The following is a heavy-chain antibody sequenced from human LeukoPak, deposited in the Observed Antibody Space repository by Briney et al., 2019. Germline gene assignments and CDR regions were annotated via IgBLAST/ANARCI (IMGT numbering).Heavy chain of an antibody. V-gene: IGHV1-18*01. CDR1: GYTFTSYD. CDR2: ISGYNGYT. CDR3: ARGNGDNSGAYAFDI. J-gene: IGHJ3*02. Sequence: GASVTVSCKASGYTFTSYDINWVRQATGQGLEWMGWISGYNGYTNYAQNLQGRVTVTTDTSTSTVYMELRSLRSDDTAVYYCARGNGDNSGAYAFDIWGRGTMVTVSS. D-gene: IGHD4-17*01.